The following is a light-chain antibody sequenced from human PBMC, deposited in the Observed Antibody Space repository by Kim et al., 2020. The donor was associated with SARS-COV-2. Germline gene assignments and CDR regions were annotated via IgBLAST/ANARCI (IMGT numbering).Light chain of an antibody. CDR3: LQHNSYSRT. CDR2: PAS. V-gene: IGKV1-17*03. J-gene: IGKJ4*01. CDR1: QGISNA. Sequence: DIQMPQSPSAMTGSVGDRVTITYRASQGISNALAWFQQKPGKAPKRLIYPASSLQNRVPSRFSGSGSGTEFTLTISSLQPEDSATYYCLQHNSYSRTFGRGTKVEIK.